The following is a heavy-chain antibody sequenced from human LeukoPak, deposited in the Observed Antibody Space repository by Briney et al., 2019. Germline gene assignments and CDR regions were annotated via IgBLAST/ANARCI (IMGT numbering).Heavy chain of an antibody. D-gene: IGHD3-10*01. Sequence: RGAPRDSCAPPRYTLSSSQRSTVRPTPRKRLECVSIIYSESRIYDSDSVKGRFTIYRDSSKNTLYLQMNSLRAEDTAVYFCARGGVENSFDYWGEGPLVTVSS. CDR1: RYTLSSSQ. CDR3: ARGGVENSFDY. J-gene: IGHJ4*02. V-gene: IGHV3-66*01. CDR2: IYSESRI.